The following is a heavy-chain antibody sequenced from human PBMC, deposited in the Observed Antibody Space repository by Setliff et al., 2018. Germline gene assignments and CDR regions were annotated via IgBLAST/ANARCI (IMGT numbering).Heavy chain of an antibody. Sequence: PETLSLTCRVSGGSISSGNYYWGLIRQPPGKGLEWVATINYSGSTYSNPSLKSRLIISVDAPDNQFSVKLSSVTAADTAVYYCARHKSNGSGSYPSLYMDVWGKGIMVTVSS. CDR1: GGSISSGNYY. J-gene: IGHJ6*03. CDR3: ARHKSNGSGSYPSLYMDV. D-gene: IGHD3-10*01. V-gene: IGHV4-39*01. CDR2: INYSGST.